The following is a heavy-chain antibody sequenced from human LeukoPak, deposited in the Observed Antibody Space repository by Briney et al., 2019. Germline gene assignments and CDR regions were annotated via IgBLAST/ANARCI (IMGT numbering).Heavy chain of an antibody. CDR1: RFTFSSYD. D-gene: IGHD3-10*01. CDR2: INSRGSYI. Sequence: KSGGSLRLSCAASRFTFSSYDMNWVRQAPGKGLEWVSSINSRGSYIQYAESVKGRFTISRDNAKNSLYMQMISLRDADTAVYYCAGGPSSRIDSWGQGALVTVSS. V-gene: IGHV3-21*01. CDR3: AGGPSSRIDS. J-gene: IGHJ4*02.